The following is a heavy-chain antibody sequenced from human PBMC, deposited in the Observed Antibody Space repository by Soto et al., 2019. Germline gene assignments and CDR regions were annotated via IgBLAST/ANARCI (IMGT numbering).Heavy chain of an antibody. D-gene: IGHD3-22*01. CDR2: IYSSGTT. V-gene: IGHV4-59*01. CDR3: ARDHSSGWVNWFDP. J-gene: IGHJ5*02. Sequence: PSETLSLTCTVSGGPISSYDWSWIRQAPGKKLEWIGYIYSSGTTNYNPSLKSRVTMSRDTSKNQFSLKLSSVTTADTAVYYCARDHSSGWVNWFDPWGQGTLVTVSS. CDR1: GGPISSYD.